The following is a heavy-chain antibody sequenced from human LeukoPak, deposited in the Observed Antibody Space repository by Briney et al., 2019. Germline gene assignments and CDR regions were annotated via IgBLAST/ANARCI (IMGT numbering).Heavy chain of an antibody. V-gene: IGHV4-39*07. J-gene: IGHJ4*02. CDR1: GGSISSSSYY. Sequence: SETLSLTCTVSGGSISSSSYYWGWIRQPPGKGLEWIGSIYYSGSTYYNPSLKSRVTISVDTSKNQFSLKLSSVTAADTAVYYCAREEGATQDANWGQGTLVLVSS. CDR3: AREEGATQDAN. CDR2: IYYSGST. D-gene: IGHD1-26*01.